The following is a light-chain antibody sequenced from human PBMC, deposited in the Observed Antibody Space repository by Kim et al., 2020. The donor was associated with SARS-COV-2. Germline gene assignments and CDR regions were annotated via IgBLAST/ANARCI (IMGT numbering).Light chain of an antibody. CDR3: ATWDVSLNGWV. Sequence: GQRVTIYCSGSGSSVGLHFVNWYQQLPGTAPKVFIYNDYQRPSGVPDRLSGSRSGTSASLAISGLQSEDEADYYCATWDVSLNGWVFGGGTQLTVL. CDR1: GSSVGLHF. J-gene: IGLJ3*02. V-gene: IGLV1-44*01. CDR2: NDY.